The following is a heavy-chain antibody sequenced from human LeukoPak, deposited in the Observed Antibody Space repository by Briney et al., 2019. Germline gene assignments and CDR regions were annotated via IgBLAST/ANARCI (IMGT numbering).Heavy chain of an antibody. CDR1: GYTFTNYG. V-gene: IGHV1-18*01. J-gene: IGHJ4*02. Sequence: GASVKVSCKASGYTFTNYGISWVRQAPGQGLEWMGWISAYNGNTNDAQKLQDRVTMTTDTSTSTAYMEVRSLRSDDTAVYYCARGAYCGGDCYQRSLDYWGQGALVTVSS. CDR2: ISAYNGNT. D-gene: IGHD2-21*02. CDR3: ARGAYCGGDCYQRSLDY.